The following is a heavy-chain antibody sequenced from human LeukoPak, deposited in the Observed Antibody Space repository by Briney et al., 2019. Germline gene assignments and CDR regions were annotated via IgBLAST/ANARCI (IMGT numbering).Heavy chain of an antibody. CDR1: GFTFSSYA. Sequence: PGGSLRLYCAASGFTFSSYAMSWVRQAPGKGLEWVSYIAGSGVSTYYADSVKGRVTISRDNSKNTLYLQMNSLRAEDTAVYYCPKNNHFDYWGQGPLVTVSS. D-gene: IGHD1-14*01. CDR2: IAGSGVST. J-gene: IGHJ4*02. V-gene: IGHV3-23*01. CDR3: PKNNHFDY.